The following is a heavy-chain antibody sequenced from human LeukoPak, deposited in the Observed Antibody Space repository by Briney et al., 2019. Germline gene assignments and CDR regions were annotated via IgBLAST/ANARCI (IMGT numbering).Heavy chain of an antibody. Sequence: GGSLRLSCTASGFTFGDYAMSWFRQAPGKGLEWVSVIHKSAITYYADTVKGRFTISRDNSKNTLYLQMNSLRAEDTAVYYCARSLRVRGVPDYMDVWGKGTTVIISS. D-gene: IGHD3-10*01. CDR1: GFTFGDYA. CDR3: ARSLRVRGVPDYMDV. CDR2: IHKSAIT. V-gene: IGHV3-53*01. J-gene: IGHJ6*03.